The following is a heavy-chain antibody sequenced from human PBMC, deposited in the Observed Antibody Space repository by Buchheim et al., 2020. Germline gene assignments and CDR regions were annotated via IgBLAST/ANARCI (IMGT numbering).Heavy chain of an antibody. J-gene: IGHJ4*02. Sequence: QVQLVESGGGVVQPGRSLRLSCAASGFTFSSYGMHWVRQAPGKGLEWVAVISYDGSNKYYADSVKGRFTISRDNSKNTLYLQMNSLRAEDTAVYYCAKDLAVAAPRGVDYWGQGTL. V-gene: IGHV3-30*18. D-gene: IGHD2-15*01. CDR1: GFTFSSYG. CDR3: AKDLAVAAPRGVDY. CDR2: ISYDGSNK.